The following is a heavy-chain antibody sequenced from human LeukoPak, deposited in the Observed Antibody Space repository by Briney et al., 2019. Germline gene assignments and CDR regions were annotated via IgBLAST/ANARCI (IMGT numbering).Heavy chain of an antibody. V-gene: IGHV1-2*02. Sequence: ASVKVSCKASGYTFTGYYLHWVRQAPGQGLEWMGWINPNSGGTNYAQKFQDRVTMTRDTSISTAYMELSRLRSDDTAVYYCARLHKTGEYYFDYWGQGTLVTVSS. CDR3: ARLHKTGEYYFDY. CDR1: GYTFTGYY. J-gene: IGHJ4*02. D-gene: IGHD7-27*01. CDR2: INPNSGGT.